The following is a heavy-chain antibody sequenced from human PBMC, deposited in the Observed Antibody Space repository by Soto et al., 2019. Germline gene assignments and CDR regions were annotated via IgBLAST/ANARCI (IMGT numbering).Heavy chain of an antibody. D-gene: IGHD1-26*01. CDR1: GFTFSSYS. CDR2: ISSSISTI. Sequence: PGGSLRLSCAASGFTFSSYSMNWVRQAPGKGLEWVSYISSSISTICYADSVNGRFTISRDNAKNSLYLQMNSLRDEDTAVYYCARSGSYYGLYFDYWGQGTLVTVSS. CDR3: ARSGSYYGLYFDY. J-gene: IGHJ4*02. V-gene: IGHV3-48*02.